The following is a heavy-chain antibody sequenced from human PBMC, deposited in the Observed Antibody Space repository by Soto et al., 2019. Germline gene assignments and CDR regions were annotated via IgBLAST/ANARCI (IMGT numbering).Heavy chain of an antibody. J-gene: IGHJ6*02. CDR3: AWEDIVATYYGMDV. CDR1: GYSFTSYW. D-gene: IGHD5-12*01. CDR2: IDPSDSYT. Sequence: GESLKISCKGSGYSFTSYWISWVRQMPGKGLEWMGRIDPSDSYTNYSPSFQGHVTISADKSISTAYLQWSSLKASDTAMYYCAWEDIVATYYGMDVWGQGTTVTVAS. V-gene: IGHV5-10-1*01.